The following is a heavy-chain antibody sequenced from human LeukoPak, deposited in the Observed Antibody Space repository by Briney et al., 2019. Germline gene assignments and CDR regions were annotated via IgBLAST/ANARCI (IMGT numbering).Heavy chain of an antibody. Sequence: GGSLRLSCAASGFTFSGSAMHWVRQASGKGLEWVGRIRSKANSYATAYAASVKGRFTISRDDSTNTAYLQMNSLKTEDTAVYDCTTVTVTKATYYWGQGTLVTVSS. D-gene: IGHD4-17*01. J-gene: IGHJ4*02. CDR1: GFTFSGSA. CDR2: IRSKANSYAT. V-gene: IGHV3-73*01. CDR3: TTVTVTKATYY.